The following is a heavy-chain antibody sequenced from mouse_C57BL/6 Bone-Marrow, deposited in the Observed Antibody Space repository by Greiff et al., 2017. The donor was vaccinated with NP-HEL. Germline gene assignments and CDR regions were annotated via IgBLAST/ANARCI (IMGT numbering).Heavy chain of an antibody. Sequence: QVQLKESGAELVRPGTSVKMSCKASGYTFTNYWIGWAKQRPGHGLEWIGDIYPGGGYTNYNEKFKGKATLTADKSSSTAYMQFSSLTSEDSAIYYGARGWLLRNWYFDVWGTGTTVTVSS. D-gene: IGHD2-3*01. V-gene: IGHV1-63*01. CDR3: ARGWLLRNWYFDV. CDR1: GYTFTNYW. CDR2: IYPGGGYT. J-gene: IGHJ1*03.